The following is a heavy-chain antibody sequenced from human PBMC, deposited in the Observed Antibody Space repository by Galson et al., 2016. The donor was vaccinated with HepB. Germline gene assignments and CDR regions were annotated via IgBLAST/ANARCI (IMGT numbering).Heavy chain of an antibody. V-gene: IGHV1-69*01. Sequence: IIAIFGRPNYAQRFQGRVTITADESTSTAYMELRSLRSEDTAVYYCARDRGRSGWYPWFDYWGQGTLVTVSS. CDR3: ARDRGRSGWYPWFDY. D-gene: IGHD6-19*01. CDR2: IIAIFGRP. J-gene: IGHJ4*02.